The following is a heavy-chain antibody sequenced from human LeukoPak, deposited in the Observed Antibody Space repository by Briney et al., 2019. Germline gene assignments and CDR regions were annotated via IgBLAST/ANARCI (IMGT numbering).Heavy chain of an antibody. CDR2: IYTSGST. D-gene: IGHD6-13*01. J-gene: IGHJ4*02. CDR3: ARGRGSSWYRPNVPPDY. V-gene: IGHV4-4*07. Sequence: SETLSLTCTVSGGSISSYYWSWIRQPAGKGLEWIGRIYTSGSTNYNPSLKSRVTMSVDTSKNQFSLKLSSVTAADTAVYYCARGRGSSWYRPNVPPDYWGQGTLVTVSS. CDR1: GGSISSYY.